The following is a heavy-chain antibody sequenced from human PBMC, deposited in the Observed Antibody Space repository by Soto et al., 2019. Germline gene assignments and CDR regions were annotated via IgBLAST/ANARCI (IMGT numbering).Heavy chain of an antibody. Sequence: EVQLVESGGGLVQPGGSLRLSCAASGFTFSNSGMNWVRQAPGKGLEWVSYISSSSYIFYADSVKGRFTISRDNAKDALYLQMNSLRAEDTAVYYCARDLGAVTTLGFQNWGQGALVTVSS. CDR2: ISSSSYI. CDR1: GFTFSNSG. V-gene: IGHV3-21*01. J-gene: IGHJ1*01. CDR3: ARDLGAVTTLGFQN. D-gene: IGHD4-17*01.